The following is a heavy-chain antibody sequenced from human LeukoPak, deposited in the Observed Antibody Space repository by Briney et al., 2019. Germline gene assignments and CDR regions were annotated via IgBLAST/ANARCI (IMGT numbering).Heavy chain of an antibody. CDR1: GFTFSSYAM. J-gene: IGHJ4*02. Sequence: GSLRLSCAASGFTFSSYAMSWVRQPPGKGLEWIGEIYHSGATNYNPSLKSRVTMSIDKSKDQFSLKLSSVTAADTAVYYCARSDFWSGKAGSDNWGQGTLVIVSS. D-gene: IGHD3-3*01. CDR3: ARSDFWSGKAGSDN. CDR2: IYHSGAT. V-gene: IGHV4-4*02.